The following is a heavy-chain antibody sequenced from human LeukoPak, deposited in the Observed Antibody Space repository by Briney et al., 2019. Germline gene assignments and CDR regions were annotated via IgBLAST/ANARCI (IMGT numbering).Heavy chain of an antibody. Sequence: GGSLRLSCAASGFTFSSCSMSWVRQAPGKGLEWVSYISSRGTTIFYADSVKGRFTISRDNAKNSLYLQVNSLRAEDTAVYYCARETDSTLFDYWGQGTLVTVSS. CDR1: GFTFSSCS. CDR3: ARETDSTLFDY. J-gene: IGHJ4*02. D-gene: IGHD2-2*01. V-gene: IGHV3-48*04. CDR2: ISSRGTTI.